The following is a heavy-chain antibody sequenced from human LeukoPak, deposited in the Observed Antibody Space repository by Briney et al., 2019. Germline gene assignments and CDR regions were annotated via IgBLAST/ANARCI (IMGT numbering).Heavy chain of an antibody. V-gene: IGHV5-51*01. CDR3: ARSLRSSGWYFDY. CDR2: IYPGDSGT. D-gene: IGHD6-19*01. Sequence: GESLKISCKGSGYSFTSYWIGWVRQMPGKGLEWMGIIYPGDSGTRYSPSFQGQVTISADKSISTAYLQWSSLKASDTAMYYCARSLRSSGWYFDYWGQGTLVTVSS. J-gene: IGHJ4*02. CDR1: GYSFTSYW.